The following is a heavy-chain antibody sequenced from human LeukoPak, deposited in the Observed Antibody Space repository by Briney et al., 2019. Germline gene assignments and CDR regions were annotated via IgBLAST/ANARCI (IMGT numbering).Heavy chain of an antibody. CDR3: ARHFSDMIADAFDI. J-gene: IGHJ3*02. D-gene: IGHD3-22*01. CDR1: GFTFSSYS. Sequence: GGSLRLSCAASGFTFSSYSMNWVRQAPGKGLEWVSSISSSSSYIYYADSVKGRFTISRDNAKNSLYLQMNSLRAEDTAVYYCARHFSDMIADAFDIWGQGTMVTVSS. CDR2: ISSSSSYI. V-gene: IGHV3-21*01.